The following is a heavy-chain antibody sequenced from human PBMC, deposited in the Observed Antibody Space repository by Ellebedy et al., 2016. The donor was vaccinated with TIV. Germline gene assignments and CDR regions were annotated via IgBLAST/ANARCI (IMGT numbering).Heavy chain of an antibody. J-gene: IGHJ2*01. CDR2: IWYDESNE. D-gene: IGHD3-10*01. CDR1: GFTFSSYG. CDR3: ARDGHYYDSGSYSVYGMDV. Sequence: PGGSLRLSCAASGFTFSSYGMHWVRQAPGKGLEWVAVIWYDESNEYYADSVKGRFTISRDNSKNTLYLQMNSLRAEDTAVYYCARDGHYYDSGSYSVYGMDVWGRGTLVIVSS. V-gene: IGHV3-33*01.